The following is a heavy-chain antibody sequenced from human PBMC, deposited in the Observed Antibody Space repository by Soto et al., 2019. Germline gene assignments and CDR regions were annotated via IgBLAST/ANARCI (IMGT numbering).Heavy chain of an antibody. V-gene: IGHV3-23*01. J-gene: IGHJ4*02. CDR1: GFTFSSYA. D-gene: IGHD3-3*01. CDR3: AIPPWAEPLFDFGSGYYRKADY. CDR2: ISGSGGST. Sequence: GGFLRLSCAASGFTFSSYAMSWVRQAPGKGLEWVSAISGSGGSTYYADSVKGRFTISRDNSKNTLYLQMNSLRAEDTAVYYCAIPPWAEPLFDFGSGYYRKADYWGQGTLVTVSS.